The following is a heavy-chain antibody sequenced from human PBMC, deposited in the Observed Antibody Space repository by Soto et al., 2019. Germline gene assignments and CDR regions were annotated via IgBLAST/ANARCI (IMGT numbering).Heavy chain of an antibody. CDR2: IWYDGSNK. J-gene: IGHJ4*02. CDR1: GFTFSSYG. Sequence: QVQLVESGGGVVQPGRSLRLSCAASGFTFSSYGMHWVRQAPGKGLEWVAVIWYDGSNKYYADSVKGRFTISRDNSKNTLYLQMNSLRAEYTAVYYCARDQSPHCTNGVCYPYWGFDYWGQGTLVTVSS. V-gene: IGHV3-33*01. CDR3: ARDQSPHCTNGVCYPYWGFDY. D-gene: IGHD2-8*01.